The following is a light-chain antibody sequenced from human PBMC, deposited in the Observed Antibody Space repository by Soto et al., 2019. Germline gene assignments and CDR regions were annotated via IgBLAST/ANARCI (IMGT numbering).Light chain of an antibody. CDR1: SNAVGGDTN. CDR3: NSYTSVNTYV. J-gene: IGLJ1*01. V-gene: IGLV2-14*01. Sequence: QSVLTQPASVSGSPGQSITTSCTGTSNAVGGDTNFPGYKRNPGKAPELMIKEVRVRPSGVSNRFSGSKSGNTASLTISGLQVEDGAYYYCNSYTSVNTYVFGTGTKVTVL. CDR2: EVR.